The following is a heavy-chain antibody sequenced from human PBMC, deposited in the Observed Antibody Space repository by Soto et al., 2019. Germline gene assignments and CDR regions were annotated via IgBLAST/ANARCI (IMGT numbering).Heavy chain of an antibody. Sequence: QVQLQESGPGLVKPSQTLSLTCTVSGGSISSGDYFWSWIRQPPGKGLEWIGYIYYSGSTYYNPSLKRRVIISVDTSKHQFSLKLSSVTAADTAVYYCARGTPGTGLGSNWFDPWGQGTLVTVSS. CDR3: ARGTPGTGLGSNWFDP. CDR1: GGSISSGDYF. D-gene: IGHD3-10*01. J-gene: IGHJ5*02. CDR2: IYYSGST. V-gene: IGHV4-30-4*01.